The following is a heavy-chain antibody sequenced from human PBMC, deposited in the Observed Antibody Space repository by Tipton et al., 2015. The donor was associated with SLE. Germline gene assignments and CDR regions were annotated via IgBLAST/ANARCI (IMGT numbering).Heavy chain of an antibody. CDR2: IRYDGSNK. CDR1: GFNFSSYG. CDR3: AKDQWVYSGYDAFDI. V-gene: IGHV3-30*02. D-gene: IGHD5-12*01. Sequence: SLRLSCAASGFNFSSYGMHWVRQAPGKGLEWVAFIRYDGSNKYYADSVKGRFTISRDNSKNTLYLQMNSLRAEDTAVYYCAKDQWVYSGYDAFDIWGQGTMVTVSS. J-gene: IGHJ3*02.